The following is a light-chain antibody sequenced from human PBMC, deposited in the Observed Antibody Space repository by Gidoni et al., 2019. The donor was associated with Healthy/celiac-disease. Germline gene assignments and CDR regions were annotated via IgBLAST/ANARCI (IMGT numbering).Light chain of an antibody. CDR2: DAS. J-gene: IGKJ4*01. Sequence: AIQLTQSPSSLSASVGDRVTITCRASQGISSALAWYQQKPGKAPKLLIYDASSLESGVPSRFSLQPEDFATYYCQQFNSYPLLTFGGGTKVEIK. V-gene: IGKV1-13*02. CDR1: QGISSA. CDR3: QQFNSYPLLT.